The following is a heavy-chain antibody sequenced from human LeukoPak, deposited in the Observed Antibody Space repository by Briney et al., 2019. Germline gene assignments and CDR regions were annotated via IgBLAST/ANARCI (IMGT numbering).Heavy chain of an antibody. CDR2: MSAYNGNT. J-gene: IGHJ5*02. CDR1: GYTFTNYT. D-gene: IGHD6-19*01. CDR3: ARDHGSPYSSGWYIGKNWFDP. Sequence: ASVKVSCKASGYTFTNYTISWVRQAPGQGLEWMGWMSAYNGNTNYAQRLQGRVTMTTDTSTSTVYMELRSLRSDDTAMYYCARDHGSPYSSGWYIGKNWFDPWGQGTLVTVSS. V-gene: IGHV1-18*01.